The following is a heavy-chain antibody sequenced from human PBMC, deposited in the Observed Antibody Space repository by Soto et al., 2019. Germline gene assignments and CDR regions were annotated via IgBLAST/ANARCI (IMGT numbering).Heavy chain of an antibody. J-gene: IGHJ6*02. CDR3: AKDRDYDFWSAPRSGMDV. D-gene: IGHD3-3*01. CDR2: ISGSGGST. CDR1: GFTFSSYA. Sequence: GGSLRLSCAACGFTFSSYAMSWVRQAPGKGLEWVSAISGSGGSTYYADSVKGRFTISRDNSKNTLYLQMNSLRAEDTAVYYCAKDRDYDFWSAPRSGMDVWGQGTTVTVSS. V-gene: IGHV3-23*01.